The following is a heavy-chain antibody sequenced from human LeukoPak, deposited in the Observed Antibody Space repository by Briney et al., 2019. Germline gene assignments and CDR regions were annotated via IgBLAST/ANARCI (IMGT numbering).Heavy chain of an antibody. J-gene: IGHJ4*02. CDR1: GFTFSSYW. CDR2: IKQDGSEK. Sequence: GGPLRLSCAASGFTFSSYWMSWVRQAPGKGLEWVANIKQDGSEKYYVDSVKGRFTISRDNAKNSLYLQMNSLRAEDTAVYYCARDSNIGQLFFDYWGQGTLVTVSS. D-gene: IGHD3-10*01. CDR3: ARDSNIGQLFFDY. V-gene: IGHV3-7*01.